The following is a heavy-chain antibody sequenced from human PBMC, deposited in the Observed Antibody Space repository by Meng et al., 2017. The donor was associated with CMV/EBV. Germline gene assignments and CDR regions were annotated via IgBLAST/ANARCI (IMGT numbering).Heavy chain of an antibody. CDR2: ISWNSGSM. Sequence: GGSLRLSCAASGFTFDAYAMHWVRQGPGKGLEWVSGISWNSGSMVYADSVKGRFTSSRDNAKNSLYLQMNSLRDEDMVLYHCAKGVYSNYDAPFDYWGQGILVTVSS. J-gene: IGHJ4*02. V-gene: IGHV3-9*03. CDR1: GFTFDAYA. CDR3: AKGVYSNYDAPFDY. D-gene: IGHD4-11*01.